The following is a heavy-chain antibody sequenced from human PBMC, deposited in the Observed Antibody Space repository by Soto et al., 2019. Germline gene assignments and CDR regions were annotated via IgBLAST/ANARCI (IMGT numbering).Heavy chain of an antibody. CDR1: GFAFNTYS. D-gene: IGHD2-21*02. CDR3: ARGVTYMDV. V-gene: IGHV3-48*01. Sequence: QLVESGGGLVQPGGSLRLSCAASGFAFNTYSMNWVRQAPGKGLEWVSYISSSSSPISYADSVRGRFTVSRDNAKNSLYLQMNSLRAEDTAVYYCARGVTYMDVWGRGTTVTVSS. J-gene: IGHJ6*03. CDR2: ISSSSSPI.